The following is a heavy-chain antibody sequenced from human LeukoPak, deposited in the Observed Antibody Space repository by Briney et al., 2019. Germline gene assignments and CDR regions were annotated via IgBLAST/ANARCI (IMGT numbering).Heavy chain of an antibody. Sequence: GGSLRLSCAASGFTFGSCWMNWVRQTPGKGLEWVASIKEDGREKLYVESLEGRLTIARDNAKESLHLQMRNLRVEDTAVYYCTRALGHSVLAFDVWGQGTVVIVS. D-gene: IGHD3-16*01. CDR1: GFTFGSCW. V-gene: IGHV3-7*03. CDR3: TRALGHSVLAFDV. J-gene: IGHJ3*01. CDR2: IKEDGREK.